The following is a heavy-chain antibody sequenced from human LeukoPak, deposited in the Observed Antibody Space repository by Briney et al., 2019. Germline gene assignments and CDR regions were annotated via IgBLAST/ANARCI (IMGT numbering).Heavy chain of an antibody. D-gene: IGHD6-13*01. J-gene: IGHJ4*02. CDR2: TSRDGLT. Sequence: GGSLRLSCAASGFTFNKYDMYWIRQAPGKGLECVSVTSRDGLTYYADSVKGRFTISRDNSQNTLSLQMNSLRAEDTAVYYCARDWNDHETLTAAAGTYWGQGTLVTVSS. CDR3: ARDWNDHETLTAAAGTY. CDR1: GFTFNKYD. V-gene: IGHV3-23*01.